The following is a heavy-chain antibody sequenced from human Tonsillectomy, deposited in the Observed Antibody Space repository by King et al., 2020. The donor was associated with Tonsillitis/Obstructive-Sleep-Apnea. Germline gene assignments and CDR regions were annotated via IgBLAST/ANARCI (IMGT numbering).Heavy chain of an antibody. J-gene: IGHJ5*02. D-gene: IGHD3-22*01. CDR2: ISGSGGST. CDR3: AKVEVGYYYDGSGYSPPRNWFDP. CDR1: GFTFSSYA. Sequence: VQLVESGGGLVQPGGSLRLSCAASGFTFSSYAMSWVRQAPGKGLEWVSAISGSGGSTYYADSVKGRFTISRDNSKNTLYLQMNSLRAEDTAVYYCAKVEVGYYYDGSGYSPPRNWFDPWGQGTLVTVSS. V-gene: IGHV3-23*04.